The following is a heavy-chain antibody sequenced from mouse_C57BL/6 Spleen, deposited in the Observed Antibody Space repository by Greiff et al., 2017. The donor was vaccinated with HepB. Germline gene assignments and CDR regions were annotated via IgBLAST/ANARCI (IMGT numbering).Heavy chain of an antibody. J-gene: IGHJ2*01. Sequence: EVQLQQSGAELVRPGASVKLSCTASGFNIKDDYMHWVKQRPEQGLEWIGWIDPENGDTEYASKLQGKATITADTSSNTAYLQLSSLTSEDTAVYYCTRDYYGSYFDYWGQGTTLTVSS. CDR3: TRDYYGSYFDY. CDR1: GFNIKDDY. V-gene: IGHV14-4*01. CDR2: IDPENGDT. D-gene: IGHD1-1*01.